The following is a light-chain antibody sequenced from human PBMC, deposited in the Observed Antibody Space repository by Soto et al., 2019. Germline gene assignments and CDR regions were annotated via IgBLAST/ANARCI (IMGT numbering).Light chain of an antibody. J-gene: IGKJ1*01. CDR3: QPYGSTLSWT. V-gene: IGKV3-20*01. CDR1: QSVSSNY. Sequence: EIVLTQSPGTLSLSPEERATLSCRASQSVSSNYLAWYQQKSGQAPRLLIYGASNRATGIPDRFSGSGSGTDFTLTISRLEPEDFAVYYCQPYGSTLSWTFGQGTKVDIK. CDR2: GAS.